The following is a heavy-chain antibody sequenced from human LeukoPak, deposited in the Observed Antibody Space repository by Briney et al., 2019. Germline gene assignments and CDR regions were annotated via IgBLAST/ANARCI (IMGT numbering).Heavy chain of an antibody. D-gene: IGHD6-6*01. Sequence: SETLSLTCAVYGGSFSGYYWSWIRQPPGKGLEWIGEINHSGSTNYNPSLKSRVTISVDTSKYQFSLKLSSVTAADTAVYYCARGPNSGSDYWGQGTLVTVSS. CDR3: ARGPNSGSDY. CDR2: INHSGST. V-gene: IGHV4-34*01. J-gene: IGHJ4*02. CDR1: GGSFSGYY.